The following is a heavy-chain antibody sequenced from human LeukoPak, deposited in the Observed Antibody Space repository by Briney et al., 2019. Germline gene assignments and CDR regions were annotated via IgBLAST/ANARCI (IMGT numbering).Heavy chain of an antibody. CDR1: GYTFTGYY. V-gene: IGHV1-2*02. CDR2: INPNSGGT. Sequence: ASVKVSCKASGYTFTGYYMHWVRQAPGQGLEWMGWINPNSGGTNYAQKFQGRVTMTRDTSISTAYMELSRLRSDDTAVYYCARDHKLYYDSSGYDYWGQGTLVTVSS. D-gene: IGHD3-22*01. CDR3: ARDHKLYYDSSGYDY. J-gene: IGHJ4*02.